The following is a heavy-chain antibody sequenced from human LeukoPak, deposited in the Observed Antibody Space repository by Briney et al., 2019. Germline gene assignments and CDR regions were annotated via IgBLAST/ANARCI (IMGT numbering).Heavy chain of an antibody. D-gene: IGHD5-24*01. Sequence: PSETLSLTCTVSGGSISSSSYYWGWIRQPPGKGLEWIGSIYYSGSTYHNPSLKSRVTISVDTSKNQFSLKLSSVTAADTAVYYCARGARWLHGVDYWGQGTLVTVSS. V-gene: IGHV4-39*07. CDR1: GGSISSSSYY. CDR2: IYYSGST. J-gene: IGHJ4*02. CDR3: ARGARWLHGVDY.